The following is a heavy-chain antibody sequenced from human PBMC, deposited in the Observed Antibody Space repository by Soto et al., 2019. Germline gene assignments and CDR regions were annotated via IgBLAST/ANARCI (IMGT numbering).Heavy chain of an antibody. Sequence: QVQLQESGPGLVKPSQTLSLTCTVSGGSISSGDYYWSWIRQPPGKGLEWIGYIYYSGSTYYNPSLKSRVTISVGTSKNQFSLKLSSVTAADTAVYYCARDSGDSSSSLYYYYGMDVWGQGTTVTVSS. V-gene: IGHV4-30-4*01. CDR2: IYYSGST. J-gene: IGHJ6*02. D-gene: IGHD6-6*01. CDR3: ARDSGDSSSSLYYYYGMDV. CDR1: GGSISSGDYY.